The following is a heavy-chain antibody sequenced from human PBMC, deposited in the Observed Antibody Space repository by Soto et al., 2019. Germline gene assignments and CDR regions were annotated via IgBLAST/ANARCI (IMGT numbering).Heavy chain of an antibody. J-gene: IGHJ6*03. CDR2: INHSGST. V-gene: IGHV4-34*01. CDR3: ARGPSTTFYSSRYYYMDV. D-gene: IGHD4-4*01. CDR1: GGSFSGYY. Sequence: QVQLQQWGAGLLKPSETLSLTCAVYGGSFSGYYWSWIRQPPGKGLEWIGEINHSGSTNYNPSLKRRVTISVDTSKNQFSLKRSSVTAADTAVYYCARGPSTTFYSSRYYYMDVWGKGTTVTVSS.